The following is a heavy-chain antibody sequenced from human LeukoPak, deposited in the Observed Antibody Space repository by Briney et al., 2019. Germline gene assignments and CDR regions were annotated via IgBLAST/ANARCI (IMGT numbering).Heavy chain of an antibody. Sequence: GGSLRLSCAASGFTFSSYSMNWVRQAPGKGLEWVSYISSGSSTIYYADSVKGRFTISRDNAKNSLYLQMNSLRAEDTAVYYCARRRGSSSSDYWGQGTLVTVSS. CDR2: ISSGSSTI. J-gene: IGHJ4*02. D-gene: IGHD6-13*01. CDR1: GFTFSSYS. V-gene: IGHV3-48*04. CDR3: ARRRGSSSSDY.